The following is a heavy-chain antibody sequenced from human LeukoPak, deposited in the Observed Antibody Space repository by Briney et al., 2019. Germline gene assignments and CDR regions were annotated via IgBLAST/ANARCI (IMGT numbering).Heavy chain of an antibody. V-gene: IGHV1-2*02. CDR1: GYTFTGFH. CDR3: ARDSGGAEY. CDR2: INPNSGGT. J-gene: IGHJ4*02. Sequence: ASVKVSCKASGYTFTGFHIHWVRQAPGQGLEWMAWINPNSGGTNCAQKFQGRVTLTRDTSTNTLYMELNSLTSDDTAVSYCARDSGGAEYWGQGTLVTVSS. D-gene: IGHD2-8*02.